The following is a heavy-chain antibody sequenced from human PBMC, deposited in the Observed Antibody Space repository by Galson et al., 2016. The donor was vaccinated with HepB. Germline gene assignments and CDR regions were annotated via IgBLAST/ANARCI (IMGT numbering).Heavy chain of an antibody. D-gene: IGHD1/OR15-1a*01. J-gene: IGHJ4*02. CDR2: IWYDEKNK. CDR1: GFTFISYA. Sequence: SLRLSCAASGFTFISYAMHWVRQAPGKGLEWVAVIWYDEKNKFYADSVKGRFNISRDNSKSTLYLEMNSLRAEDTAVYYCAKDQSNWNIYYFDYWGQGTLVTVSS. V-gene: IGHV3-33*06. CDR3: AKDQSNWNIYYFDY.